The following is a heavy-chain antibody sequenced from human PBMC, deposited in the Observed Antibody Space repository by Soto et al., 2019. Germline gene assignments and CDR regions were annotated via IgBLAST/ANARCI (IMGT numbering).Heavy chain of an antibody. V-gene: IGHV4-39*07. CDR1: GGSISSSSYY. J-gene: IGHJ6*02. CDR3: ARGNRGMDV. Sequence: PSETLSLTCTVSGGSISSSSYYWGWIRQPPGKGLEWIGSIYYSGNTYYNPSLKSRVTISVDTAKNQFSLKLSSVTAADTAVYYCARGNRGMDVWGQGTTVTVSS. CDR2: IYYSGNT. D-gene: IGHD1-1*01.